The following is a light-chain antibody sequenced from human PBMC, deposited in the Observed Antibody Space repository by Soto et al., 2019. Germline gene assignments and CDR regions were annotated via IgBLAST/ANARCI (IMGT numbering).Light chain of an antibody. V-gene: IGKV3-11*01. J-gene: IGKJ4*01. CDR1: QSISSY. Sequence: EIVLTQSPATLSLSPGERATLSCRASQSISSYLAWYQQKPGQAPRLLIFDASNRASGIPARFRGSGSGTDFTLTISSLEPEDFAVSYCQHRSNWPPPLTFGGGTKVEIK. CDR3: QHRSNWPPPLT. CDR2: DAS.